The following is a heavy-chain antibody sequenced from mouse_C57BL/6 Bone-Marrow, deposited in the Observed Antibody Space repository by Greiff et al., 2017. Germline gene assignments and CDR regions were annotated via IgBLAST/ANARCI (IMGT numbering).Heavy chain of an antibody. CDR1: GFTFSSYA. V-gene: IGHV5-4*03. CDR2: ISDGGSYT. CDR3: ATHYYGIFNY. Sequence: EVMLVESGGGLVKPGGSLKLSCAASGFTFSSYAMSWVRQTPEKRLEWVATISDGGSYTYYPDNVKGRFTISRDNAKNNLYLQMSHLNSEDTPMSYCATHYYGIFNYSRQGTTLTVSS. J-gene: IGHJ2*01. D-gene: IGHD1-1*01.